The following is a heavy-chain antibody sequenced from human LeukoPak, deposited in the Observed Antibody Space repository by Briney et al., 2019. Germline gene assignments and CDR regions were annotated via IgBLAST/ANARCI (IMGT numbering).Heavy chain of an antibody. CDR3: ARLKKERFGELFSRLTSTPRYYFDY. D-gene: IGHD3-10*01. Sequence: GSLRLSCAASGFTFSSYSMNGVRQAPGKGLEWIGSIYYSGSTYYNPSLNSRVTISVATSKNQFSLKLSSVTAADTAVYYCARLKKERFGELFSRLTSTPRYYFDYWGQGTLVTVSS. CDR2: IYYSGST. CDR1: GFTFSSYSMN. V-gene: IGHV4-59*05. J-gene: IGHJ4*02.